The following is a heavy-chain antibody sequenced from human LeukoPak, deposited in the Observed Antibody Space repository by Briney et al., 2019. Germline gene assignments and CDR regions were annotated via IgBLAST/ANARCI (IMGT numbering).Heavy chain of an antibody. Sequence: ASVKVSCKASGGTFSSYAISWARQAPGQGLEWMGRINPNSGGTNYAQKFQGRVTMTRDTSISTAYMELSRLRSDDTAVYYCARDPQGLYYYYYMDVWGKGTTVTVSS. CDR1: GGTFSSYA. CDR2: INPNSGGT. V-gene: IGHV1-2*06. CDR3: ARDPQGLYYYYYMDV. J-gene: IGHJ6*03.